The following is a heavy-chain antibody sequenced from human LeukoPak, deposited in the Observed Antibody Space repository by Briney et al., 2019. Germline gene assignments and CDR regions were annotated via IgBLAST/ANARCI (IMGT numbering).Heavy chain of an antibody. Sequence: GASVKDSCKASGYTFISYYMHWVRQAPGQGRERMGILNPSGGSTSYAQKFQGRVTMTRDTSTSTVYMELSSLRSEDTAVYYCASWDPYYGSGEFDYWGQGTLVTVSS. CDR3: ASWDPYYGSGEFDY. CDR1: GYTFISYY. CDR2: LNPSGGST. J-gene: IGHJ4*02. V-gene: IGHV1-46*01. D-gene: IGHD3-10*01.